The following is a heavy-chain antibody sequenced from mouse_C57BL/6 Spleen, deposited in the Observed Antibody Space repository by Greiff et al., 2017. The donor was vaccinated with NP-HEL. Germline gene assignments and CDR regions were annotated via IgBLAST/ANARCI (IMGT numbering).Heavy chain of an antibody. CDR3: ARGSSYLWYAMDY. J-gene: IGHJ4*01. CDR2: INPSSGYT. Sequence: VKLMESGAELAKPGASVKLSCKASGYTFTSYWMHWVKQRPGQGLEWIGYINPSSGYTKYNQKYKDKATLTADKSSSTAYMQLSSLTYEDSAVYYCARGSSYLWYAMDYWGQGTSVTVSS. V-gene: IGHV1-7*01. CDR1: GYTFTSYW. D-gene: IGHD1-1*01.